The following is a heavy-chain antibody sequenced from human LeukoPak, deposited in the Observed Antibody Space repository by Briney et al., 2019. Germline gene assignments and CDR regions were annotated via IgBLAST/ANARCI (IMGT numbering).Heavy chain of an antibody. CDR1: GYTFTGYY. CDR2: INPNSGGT. CDR3: ARGDYYDSSGYFY. Sequence: GASVKVSCKASGYTFTGYYMHWVRQAPGQGLEWMGRINPNSGGTNYAQKFQGRVTMTRDTSISTAYMELSRLRSDDTAFYYCARGDYYDSSGYFYWGQGTLVTVSS. D-gene: IGHD3-22*01. V-gene: IGHV1-2*06. J-gene: IGHJ4*02.